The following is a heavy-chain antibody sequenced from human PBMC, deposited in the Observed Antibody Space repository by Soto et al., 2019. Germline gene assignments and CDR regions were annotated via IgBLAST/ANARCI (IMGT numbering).Heavy chain of an antibody. J-gene: IGHJ6*02. Sequence: EVQLLESGGGLVQPGGSLRLSCAASGFTFSTYAMSWVRQAPGKGLEWVSAISGSGGSTYYANSVKGRFTISRDNSKNTRYLQMNSRRAEDTAVYYWAKDRLSGGYYGMDVWGQGTTVTVSS. D-gene: IGHD3-10*01. V-gene: IGHV3-23*01. CDR3: AKDRLSGGYYGMDV. CDR1: GFTFSTYA. CDR2: ISGSGGST.